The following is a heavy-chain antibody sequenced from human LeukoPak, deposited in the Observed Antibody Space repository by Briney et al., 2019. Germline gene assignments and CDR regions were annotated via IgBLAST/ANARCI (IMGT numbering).Heavy chain of an antibody. CDR3: ATPGYCSGGSCYP. Sequence: ASMKVSCKASGGTFNNYAISWVRQAPGRGLEWMGGIIPIFDTPNYAQKFQGRVTITTDESTSTAYMELSSLRSEDTAVYYCATPGYCSGGSCYPWGQGTLVTVSS. J-gene: IGHJ5*02. D-gene: IGHD2-15*01. CDR1: GGTFNNYA. CDR2: IIPIFDTP. V-gene: IGHV1-69*05.